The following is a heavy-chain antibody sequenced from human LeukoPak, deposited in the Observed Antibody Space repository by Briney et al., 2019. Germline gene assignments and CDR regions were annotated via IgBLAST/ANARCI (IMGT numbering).Heavy chain of an antibody. D-gene: IGHD3-3*01. CDR3: ARDMAPYDFWSGYYGVDWYFDL. CDR2: IYHDGST. CDR1: GGSITITNYY. V-gene: IGHV4-39*07. Sequence: SETLSLTCTVSGGSITITNYYWGWIRQPPGKGLEWVGNIYHDGSTNYNPSLKSRVTISVDTSKNQFSLKLSSVTAADTAVYYCARDMAPYDFWSGYYGVDWYFDLWGRGTLVTVSS. J-gene: IGHJ2*01.